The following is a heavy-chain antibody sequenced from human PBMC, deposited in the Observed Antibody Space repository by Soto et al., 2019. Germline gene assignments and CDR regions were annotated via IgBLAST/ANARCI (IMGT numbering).Heavy chain of an antibody. D-gene: IGHD1-26*01. CDR3: AKDHCSRGWIGVGGSLLLDY. CDR2: ISGSGGST. Sequence: EVQLLESGGGLVQPGGSLRLSCAASGFTFSSYAMSWVRQAPGKGLEWVSAISGSGGSTYYADSVKGRFTISRDNSKNTLYLQMNSLRAEDTAVYYCAKDHCSRGWIGVGGSLLLDYCGQGTLVTVSS. J-gene: IGHJ4*02. V-gene: IGHV3-23*01. CDR1: GFTFSSYA.